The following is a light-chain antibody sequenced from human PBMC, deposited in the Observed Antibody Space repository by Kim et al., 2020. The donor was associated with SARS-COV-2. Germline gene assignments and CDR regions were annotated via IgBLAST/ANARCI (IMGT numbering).Light chain of an antibody. CDR2: WAS. CDR1: QSVLYSSNNKNY. V-gene: IGKV4-1*01. J-gene: IGKJ2*01. Sequence: DIVMTQSPDSLAVSPGERATINCKSSQSVLYSSNNKNYLAWFQQKPGQPPKLLIYWASTRESGVPDRFSGSGSGTDFTLTISSLQAEDVAVYYCQQYDGTPYTFGQGTKLEI. CDR3: QQYDGTPYT.